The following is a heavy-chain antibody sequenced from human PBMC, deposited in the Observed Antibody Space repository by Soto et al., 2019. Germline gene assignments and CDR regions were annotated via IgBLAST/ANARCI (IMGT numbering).Heavy chain of an antibody. V-gene: IGHV3-7*03. J-gene: IGHJ4*02. CDR2: IKQDESEK. D-gene: IGHD3-22*01. Sequence: GGSLRLSCEASGFIFSDYWMSWVRQAPGKGLEWVATIKQDESEKYYVDSVKGRFTVSRDNAKNSLYLQMNSLRAEDTAMYFCARGDYFDRRFDYWGQGALVTVS. CDR3: ARGDYFDRRFDY. CDR1: GFIFSDYW.